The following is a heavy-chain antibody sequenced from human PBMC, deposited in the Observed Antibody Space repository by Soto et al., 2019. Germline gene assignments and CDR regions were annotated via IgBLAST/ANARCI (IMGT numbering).Heavy chain of an antibody. D-gene: IGHD3-22*01. CDR2: ISGSGGST. Sequence: PGWSLRLSCAASGFTFISYAMSWVRQAPGKGLEWVSAISGSGGSTYYADSVKGRFTISRDNSKNTLYLQMNSLRAEDTAVYYCAKKGYYDSSAPDYWGQGTLVTVSS. J-gene: IGHJ4*02. CDR1: GFTFISYA. V-gene: IGHV3-23*01. CDR3: AKKGYYDSSAPDY.